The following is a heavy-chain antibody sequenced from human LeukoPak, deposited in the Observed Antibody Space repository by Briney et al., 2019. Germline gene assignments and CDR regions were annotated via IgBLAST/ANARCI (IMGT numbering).Heavy chain of an antibody. D-gene: IGHD6-19*01. CDR1: GFTFSSYW. J-gene: IGHJ6*02. CDR2: INSDGSST. Sequence: GGSLRLSCAASGFTFSSYWMHWVRQAPGKGLVWVSRINSDGSSTSYADSVKGRFTISRDNAKNTLYLQMNSLRAEDTAVYYCARGPDEGSGWQGAHYYYYYGMDVWGRGTTVTVSS. V-gene: IGHV3-74*01. CDR3: ARGPDEGSGWQGAHYYYYYGMDV.